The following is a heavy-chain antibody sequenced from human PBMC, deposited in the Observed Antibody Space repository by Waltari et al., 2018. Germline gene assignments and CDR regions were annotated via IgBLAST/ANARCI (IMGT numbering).Heavy chain of an antibody. Sequence: QVQLQVSRAGLVKPSQTLSLTCTVSGGSISSGGYYWSWIRQHPGKGLEWLGHIYYSGSTYYSPSLKSRISSSVDTSKSPFSLKLSSVTAADTAVYYCARDHGDSSVDYWGQGTQVTVSS. J-gene: IGHJ4*02. D-gene: IGHD3-22*01. CDR2: IYYSGST. V-gene: IGHV4-31*03. CDR3: ARDHGDSSVDY. CDR1: GGSISSGGYY.